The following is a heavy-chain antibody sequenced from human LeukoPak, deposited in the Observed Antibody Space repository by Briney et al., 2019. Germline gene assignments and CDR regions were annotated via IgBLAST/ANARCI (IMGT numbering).Heavy chain of an antibody. CDR2: INHSGST. Sequence: SETLSLTCAVYGGSFSGYYWSWIRQPPGKGLEWIGEINHSGSTNYNPSLKSRVTISVDTSKNQFSLKLSSVTAADTAVYYCARRDREYSSGWSYYYYYYMDVWGKGTTVTISS. CDR3: ARRDREYSSGWSYYYYYYMDV. CDR1: GGSFSGYY. J-gene: IGHJ6*03. V-gene: IGHV4-34*01. D-gene: IGHD6-19*01.